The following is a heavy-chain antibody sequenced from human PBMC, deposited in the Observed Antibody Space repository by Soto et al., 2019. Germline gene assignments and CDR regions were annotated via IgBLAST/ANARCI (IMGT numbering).Heavy chain of an antibody. D-gene: IGHD3-22*01. J-gene: IGHJ3*02. V-gene: IGHV5-51*01. Sequence: GEALKISCKGSGYSFTKYWIGWGRQMPGTVLEWMGIIYPGDSDTRYSPSFEGQVTISADKSISTAYLQWSSLKASDTAMYYCARHHETTYYYDDSGYNDAFDIWVQGTMVPVSS. CDR1: GYSFTKYW. CDR3: ARHHETTYYYDDSGYNDAFDI. CDR2: IYPGDSDT.